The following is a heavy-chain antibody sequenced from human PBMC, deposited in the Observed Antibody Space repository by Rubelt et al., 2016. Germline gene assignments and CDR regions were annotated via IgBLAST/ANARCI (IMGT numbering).Heavy chain of an antibody. CDR3: AAQASKYYFEY. CDR1: GFTFSNAW. V-gene: IGHV3-7*05. J-gene: IGHJ4*02. Sequence: EVQLVESGGGLVKPGESLRLSCAASGFTFSNAWMSWVRQAPGKGLEWVANIKQDGSEKFYVDSLKGRFTISRDNAENALELHMNSLRAEDTAVYYCAAQASKYYFEYWGQGTLVTVSS. CDR2: IKQDGSEK.